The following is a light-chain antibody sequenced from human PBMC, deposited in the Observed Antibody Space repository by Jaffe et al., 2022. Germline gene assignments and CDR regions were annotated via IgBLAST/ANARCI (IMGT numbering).Light chain of an antibody. CDR1: QAISGA. CDR2: DAS. V-gene: IGKV1-13*02. CDR3: QHFILYPPLGWT. J-gene: IGKJ1*01. Sequence: AIQLTQSPSSLSSSVGDTVTITCRASQAISGALAWYQEIPGKPPKLLIFDASTLESGVPSRFSGSGSGTDFALTISSLQPEDFATYYCQHFILYPPLGWTFGQGTKVEI.